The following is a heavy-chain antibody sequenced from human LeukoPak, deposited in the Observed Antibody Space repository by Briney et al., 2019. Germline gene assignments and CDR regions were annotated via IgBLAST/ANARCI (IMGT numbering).Heavy chain of an antibody. CDR2: IYTSGST. V-gene: IGHV4-4*07. CDR1: GGSISSYY. CDR3: ASSGAAGNAFDI. J-gene: IGHJ3*02. D-gene: IGHD6-13*01. Sequence: SETLSLTXTVSGGSISSYYWSWIRQTAGKGLEWLGRIYTSGSTNYNPSLKSRVTMSVDTSKNQFSLKLSSVTAADTAVYYCASSGAAGNAFDIWGQGTMVTVSS.